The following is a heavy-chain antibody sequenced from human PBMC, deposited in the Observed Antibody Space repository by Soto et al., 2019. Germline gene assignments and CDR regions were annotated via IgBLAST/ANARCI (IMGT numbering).Heavy chain of an antibody. CDR1: GFTFSSYA. CDR3: AKDLVSVSYYDFWSGFLTGWFDP. D-gene: IGHD3-3*01. CDR2: ISGSGGST. Sequence: GGSLRLSCAASGFTFSSYAMSWVRQAPGKGLEWVSAISGSGGSTYYADSVKGRFTISRDNSKNTLYLQMNSLRAEDTAVYYCAKDLVSVSYYDFWSGFLTGWFDPWGQGTLVTVSS. J-gene: IGHJ5*02. V-gene: IGHV3-23*01.